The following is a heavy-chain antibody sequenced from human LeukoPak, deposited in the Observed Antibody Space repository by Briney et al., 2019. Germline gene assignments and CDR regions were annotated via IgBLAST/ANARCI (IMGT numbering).Heavy chain of an antibody. Sequence: PSETLPLTCTVSSDSINSYYWGWVRQPPGKGLEWIGRIYTTGTTQYNPSLKSRVTMSVDTSTNQFSLNLRSITAADTAVYYCGRQGYTASYYFLYYWSQGTLVAVS. D-gene: IGHD1-26*01. CDR3: GRQGYTASYYFLYY. V-gene: IGHV4-4*07. CDR2: IYTTGTT. CDR1: SDSINSYY. J-gene: IGHJ4*02.